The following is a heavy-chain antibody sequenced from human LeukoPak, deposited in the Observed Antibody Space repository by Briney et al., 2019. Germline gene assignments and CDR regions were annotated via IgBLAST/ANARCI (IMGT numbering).Heavy chain of an antibody. CDR1: GGSFSGYC. CDR2: INHCGST. D-gene: IGHD6-19*01. Sequence: SETLSLTCAVYGGSFSGYCWTWIRQPPGKGLEWIGEINHCGSTNYNPSLKSRITISVDTSKNQFSLKLSSVTAADTAVYYCARDSRYSSGWPSFDYWGQGTLVTVSS. CDR3: ARDSRYSSGWPSFDY. J-gene: IGHJ4*02. V-gene: IGHV4-34*01.